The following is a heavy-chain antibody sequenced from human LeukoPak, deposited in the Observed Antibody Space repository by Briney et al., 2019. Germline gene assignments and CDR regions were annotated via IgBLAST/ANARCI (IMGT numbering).Heavy chain of an antibody. V-gene: IGHV4-61*02. D-gene: IGHD3-9*01. Sequence: SQTLSLTCTVSGGSISSGSYYWSWIRQPAGKGLEWIGRIYTSGSTNYNPSLKSRVTISVDTSKNQFSLKLSSVTAADTAVYYCARHALRYFDWLQRDPGEGFDPWGQGTLVTVSS. CDR1: GGSISSGSYY. CDR2: IYTSGST. J-gene: IGHJ5*02. CDR3: ARHALRYFDWLQRDPGEGFDP.